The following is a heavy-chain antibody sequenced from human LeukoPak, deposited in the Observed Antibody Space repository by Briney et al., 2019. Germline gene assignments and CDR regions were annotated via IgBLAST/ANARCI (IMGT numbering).Heavy chain of an antibody. CDR2: IYTSGST. V-gene: IGHV4-61*02. CDR1: GGSISSGSYY. Sequence: SETLSLTCTVSGGSISSGSYYWSWIRQPAGKGLEWIGRIYTSGSTNYNPSLKSRVTISVDTSKNQFSLKLSSVTAADTAVYYCARETISEYYYDSSGPAWGQGTLVTVSS. J-gene: IGHJ5*02. D-gene: IGHD3-22*01. CDR3: ARETISEYYYDSSGPA.